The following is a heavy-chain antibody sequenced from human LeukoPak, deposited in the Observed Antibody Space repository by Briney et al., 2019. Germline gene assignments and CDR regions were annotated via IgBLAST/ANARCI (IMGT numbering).Heavy chain of an antibody. CDR1: GGSISSSSYY. CDR2: IYYSGST. CDR3: ARRSGGSGSYFRDY. J-gene: IGHJ4*02. D-gene: IGHD3-10*01. Sequence: SETLSLTCTVSGGSISSSSYYWGWIRQPPGKRLEWIGSIYYSGSTYYNPSLKSRVTISVDTSKNQFSLKLSSVTAADTAVYYCARRSGGSGSYFRDYWGQGTLVTVSS. V-gene: IGHV4-39*01.